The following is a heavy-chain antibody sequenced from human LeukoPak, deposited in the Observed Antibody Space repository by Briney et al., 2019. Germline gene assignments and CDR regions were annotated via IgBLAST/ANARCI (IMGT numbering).Heavy chain of an antibody. V-gene: IGHV3-48*01. D-gene: IGHD2-2*01. CDR2: ISGSSSTI. Sequence: GGSLRLSCAASGFTFSSYSMNWVRQAPGKGLEWVSYISGSSSTIYYADSVKGRFIISRDNAKNSLHLQMNSLRAEDTAVYYCARSGPCSSTTCSLGTGDYWGQGTLVTVSS. CDR1: GFTFSSYS. CDR3: ARSGPCSSTTCSLGTGDY. J-gene: IGHJ4*02.